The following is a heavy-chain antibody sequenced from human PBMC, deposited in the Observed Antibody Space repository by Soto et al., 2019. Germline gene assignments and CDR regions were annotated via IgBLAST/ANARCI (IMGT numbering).Heavy chain of an antibody. Sequence: SVKVSCKASGGTFSSYAISWVRQAPGQGLEWMGGIIPIFGTANYAQKFQGRVTITADESTSTAYMELSSLRSEDTAVYYCARSVDGGITATTGYYYGMDVWGQGTSVTVSS. D-gene: IGHD1-7*01. CDR2: IIPIFGTA. V-gene: IGHV1-69*13. CDR3: ARSVDGGITATTGYYYGMDV. J-gene: IGHJ6*02. CDR1: GGTFSSYA.